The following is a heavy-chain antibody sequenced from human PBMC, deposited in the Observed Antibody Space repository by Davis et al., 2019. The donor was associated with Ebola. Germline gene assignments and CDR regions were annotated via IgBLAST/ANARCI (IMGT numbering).Heavy chain of an antibody. CDR3: ARVPIAAAGTGYFDY. Sequence: PSETLSLTCTVSGGSVSSGIYYWSWIRQPPGMGLEWIGYIYYSGSTNYNPSLKSRVTISVDTSKNQFSLKLSSVTAADTAVYYCARVPIAAAGTGYFDYWGQGTLVTVSS. J-gene: IGHJ4*02. CDR1: GGSVSSGIYY. V-gene: IGHV4-61*01. D-gene: IGHD6-13*01. CDR2: IYYSGST.